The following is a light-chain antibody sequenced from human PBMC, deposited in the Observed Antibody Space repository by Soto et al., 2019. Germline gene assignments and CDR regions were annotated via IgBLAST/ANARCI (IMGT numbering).Light chain of an antibody. Sequence: DIQMTQSPSSLSVSVGDRVTITCLTSQSITNYLNWYQQKPGKAPKLLVYAASSLQSGVPSRFSGNGSGTDFTLTIGSLQPEDFGSYYCQQSDSYPYTFGQGTKLEMK. CDR1: QSITNY. CDR3: QQSDSYPYT. J-gene: IGKJ2*01. CDR2: AAS. V-gene: IGKV1-39*01.